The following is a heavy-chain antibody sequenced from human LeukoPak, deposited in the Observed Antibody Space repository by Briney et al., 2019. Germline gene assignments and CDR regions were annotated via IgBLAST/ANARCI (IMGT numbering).Heavy chain of an antibody. CDR3: ARRAGEYSHPYDY. CDR2: IYSGGNT. V-gene: IGHV3-53*01. J-gene: IGHJ4*02. D-gene: IGHD4-17*01. Sequence: GGSLRLSCAASGFTVSINSMSWVRQAPGKGLEWVSFIYSGGNTHYSDSVKGRFTISRDNSKNTLYLQMNSLRAEDTAVYYCARRAGEYSHPYDYWGQGTLVTVSS. CDR1: GFTVSINS.